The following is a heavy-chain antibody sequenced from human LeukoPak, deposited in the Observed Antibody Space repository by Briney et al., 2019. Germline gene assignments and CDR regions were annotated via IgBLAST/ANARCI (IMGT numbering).Heavy chain of an antibody. CDR1: GFTVSSNY. CDR2: IYSGGST. CDR3: ASAASRRDGYNYDLDY. Sequence: GGSLRLSCAASGFTVSSNYMSWVRQAPGKGLEWVSVIYSGGSTYYADSVKGRFTISRDTSKNTLYLQMNSLRAEDTAVYYCASAASRRDGYNYDLDYWGQGTLVTVSS. J-gene: IGHJ4*02. V-gene: IGHV3-66*01. D-gene: IGHD5-24*01.